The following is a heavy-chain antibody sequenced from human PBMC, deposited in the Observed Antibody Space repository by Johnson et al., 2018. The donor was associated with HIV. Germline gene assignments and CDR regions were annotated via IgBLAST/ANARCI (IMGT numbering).Heavy chain of an antibody. J-gene: IGHJ3*02. V-gene: IGHV3-74*01. Sequence: VQLVESGGGLVQPGGSLRLSCAASGFTFSSYWMHWVRQAPGKGLVWVSRVNSDGSSISYADSVKGRLTISRDNSKNTLYLQMNSLRAEDTAVYYCAKDQWSSSWTNDAFDIWGQGTMVTVSS. CDR1: GFTFSSYW. CDR2: VNSDGSSI. D-gene: IGHD6-13*01. CDR3: AKDQWSSSWTNDAFDI.